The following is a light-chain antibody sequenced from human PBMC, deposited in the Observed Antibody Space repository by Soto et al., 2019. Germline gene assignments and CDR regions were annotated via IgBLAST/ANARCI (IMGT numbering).Light chain of an antibody. J-gene: IGKJ2*01. CDR2: GAS. V-gene: IGKV3-20*01. CDR1: QSVNSRY. Sequence: DIVLTQSPGTLSLSPGGRATLSCRASQSVNSRYLAWYQQKPGQAPRLLIYGASSRATAVPDRFSGSGSWTDFTLTISRLEPEDFAVYYCQQYGRSPPMYTFGRGNKLEIK. CDR3: QQYGRSPPMYT.